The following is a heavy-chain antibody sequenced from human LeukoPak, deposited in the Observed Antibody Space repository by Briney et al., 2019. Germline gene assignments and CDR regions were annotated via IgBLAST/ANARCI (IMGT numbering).Heavy chain of an antibody. CDR1: GFTFSSYA. V-gene: IGHV3-23*01. Sequence: GGSLRLSCAASGFTFSSYAMSWVRQAPGKGLEWGSAISGSGGSTYYADSVKGRFTISRDNSKNTLYLQMNSLRAEDTAVYYCAKEKTVRGVIAAAGNFDYWGQGTLVTVSS. CDR3: AKEKTVRGVIAAAGNFDY. D-gene: IGHD6-13*01. CDR2: ISGSGGST. J-gene: IGHJ4*02.